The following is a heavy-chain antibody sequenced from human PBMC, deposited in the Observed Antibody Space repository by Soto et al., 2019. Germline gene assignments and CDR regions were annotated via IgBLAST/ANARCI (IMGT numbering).Heavy chain of an antibody. D-gene: IGHD2-2*01. Sequence: GGSLRLSCAASGFTVSSNYMSWVRQAPGKGLEWVSVIYSGGSTYYADSVKGRFTISRDNSKNTLYLQMNSLRAEDTAVYYCARGYCSSTSCYYYYYYGMDVWGQGTTVTVSS. CDR2: IYSGGST. V-gene: IGHV3-66*01. CDR1: GFTVSSNY. J-gene: IGHJ6*02. CDR3: ARGYCSSTSCYYYYYYGMDV.